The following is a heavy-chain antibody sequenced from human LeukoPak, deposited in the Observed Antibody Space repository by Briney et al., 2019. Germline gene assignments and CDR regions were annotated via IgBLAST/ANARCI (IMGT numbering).Heavy chain of an antibody. CDR1: GFTFSDYY. D-gene: IGHD3-22*01. CDR2: ISSSGSTI. V-gene: IGHV3-11*01. CDR3: ASNQNEYYYDPHAFDI. Sequence: GGSLRLSCAASGFTFSDYYMSWIRQAPGKGLEWVSYISSSGSTIYYADSVKGRFTISRDNARNSLYLQMNSLRAEDTAVYYCASNQNEYYYDPHAFDIWGQGTMVTVSS. J-gene: IGHJ3*02.